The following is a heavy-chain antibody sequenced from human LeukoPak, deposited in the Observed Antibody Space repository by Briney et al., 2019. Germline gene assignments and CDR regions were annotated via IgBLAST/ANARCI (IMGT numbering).Heavy chain of an antibody. CDR2: IYYSGST. V-gene: IGHV4-59*01. Sequence: SETLSLTCTVSGGSISSYYWSWIRQPPGKGLEWIGYIYYSGSTNYNPSLKSRVTISVDTSKNQFSLNLSSVTAADTAVYYCARGRYCSGGSCYKDYWGQGTLVTVSS. D-gene: IGHD2-15*01. CDR3: ARGRYCSGGSCYKDY. CDR1: GGSISSYY. J-gene: IGHJ4*02.